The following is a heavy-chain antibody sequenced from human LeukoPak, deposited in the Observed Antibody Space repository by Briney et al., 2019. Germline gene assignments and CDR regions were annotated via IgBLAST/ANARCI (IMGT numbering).Heavy chain of an antibody. D-gene: IGHD4-17*01. V-gene: IGHV4-39*02. CDR3: ARDYGDYGVDY. CDR1: GGSISSSSYY. J-gene: IGHJ4*02. CDR2: IYYSGST. Sequence: SETLSLTCTVSGGSISSSSYYWGWIRQPPGKGLEWIGSIYYSGSTYYNPSLKSRVTISVDTSKNQFSLKLGSVTAADTAVYYCARDYGDYGVDYWGQGTLVTVSS.